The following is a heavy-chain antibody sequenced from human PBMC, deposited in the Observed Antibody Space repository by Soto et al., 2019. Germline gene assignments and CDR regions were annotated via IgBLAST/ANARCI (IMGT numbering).Heavy chain of an antibody. Sequence: PGXSLRLSCAASGFTLSSYSMNWFRQAPVNGLEWVSYISSSSSTIYYADSVKGRFTISRDNAKNSLYLQMNSLRDEDTAVYYCAREAGTWHLPLNWFDPWGQGTLVTVSS. V-gene: IGHV3-48*02. CDR1: GFTLSSYS. J-gene: IGHJ5*02. CDR3: AREAGTWHLPLNWFDP. CDR2: ISSSSSTI. D-gene: IGHD6-19*01.